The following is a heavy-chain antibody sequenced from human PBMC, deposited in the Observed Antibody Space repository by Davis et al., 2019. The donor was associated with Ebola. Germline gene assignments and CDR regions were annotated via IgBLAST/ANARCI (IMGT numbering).Heavy chain of an antibody. V-gene: IGHV4-59*01. Sequence: PSETLSLTCTVSGGSISSYYWSWIRQPPGKGLEWIGYIYYSGSTNYNPSLKSRVTISVDTSKNQFSLKLSSVTAADTAVYYCARDRRYCSSTSCLYYFDYWGQGTLVTVSS. D-gene: IGHD2-2*01. CDR3: ARDRRYCSSTSCLYYFDY. J-gene: IGHJ4*02. CDR2: IYYSGST. CDR1: GGSISSYY.